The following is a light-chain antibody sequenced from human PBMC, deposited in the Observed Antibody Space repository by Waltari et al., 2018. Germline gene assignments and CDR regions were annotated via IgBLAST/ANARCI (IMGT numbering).Light chain of an antibody. CDR1: QDISTW. CDR3: QQYNSDSHS. J-gene: IGKJ2*01. V-gene: IGKV1-5*03. CDR2: KAS. Sequence: DIQMTQSPSSVSASVGDRVTITCRASQDISTWLAWFQLKPGKAPKLLIYKASNLESGVPSRFSGSGSGTEFTLTISSLLPEDFATYYCQQYNSDSHSFGQGTRLEIK.